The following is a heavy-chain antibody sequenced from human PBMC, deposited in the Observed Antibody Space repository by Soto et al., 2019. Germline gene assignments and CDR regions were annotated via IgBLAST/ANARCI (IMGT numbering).Heavy chain of an antibody. Sequence: GGSLRLSCAASGFTFSSYTMHWVRQAPGEGLEWVAVISYDGNNKFYADSVKGRFTISRDSSSQTLYLQMNSLRPDDTAMYYCARDGVSSTDYTRNYGTYFDYWGPGALVTVSS. CDR3: ARDGVSSTDYTRNYGTYFDY. CDR2: ISYDGNNK. CDR1: GFTFSSYT. J-gene: IGHJ4*02. V-gene: IGHV3-30*03. D-gene: IGHD4-4*01.